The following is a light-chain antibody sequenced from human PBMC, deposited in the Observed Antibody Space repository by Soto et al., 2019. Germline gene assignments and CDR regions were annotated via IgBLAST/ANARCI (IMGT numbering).Light chain of an antibody. J-gene: IGLJ2*01. CDR3: CSYAGDYTGV. V-gene: IGLV2-23*01. Sequence: QSALTQPASVSGSPGQSITISCTGSSNNVGRYNLVSWYQQHPGKAPKLMIYEASKRPSGVSNRFSGSKSGNTASLTISGLQAEDEADYYCCSYAGDYTGVFGGGTKLTVL. CDR1: SNNVGRYNL. CDR2: EAS.